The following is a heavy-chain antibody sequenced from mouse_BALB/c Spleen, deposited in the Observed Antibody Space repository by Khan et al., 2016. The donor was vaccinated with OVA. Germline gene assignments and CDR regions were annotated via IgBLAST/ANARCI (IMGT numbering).Heavy chain of an antibody. CDR2: INTYTGEP. CDR3: ASGGYWCFDD. CDR1: GYTFTNYG. D-gene: IGHD1-1*02. Sequence: QIQLVQSGPELKKPGETVKISCKASGYTFTNYGMNWVKQAPGKGLKWMGWINTYTGEPTYADDFKGRFAFSLETSASPAYLQINNLKNEDTATSFCASGGYWCFDDWGEGTTVTVSS. V-gene: IGHV9-3-1*01. J-gene: IGHJ1*01.